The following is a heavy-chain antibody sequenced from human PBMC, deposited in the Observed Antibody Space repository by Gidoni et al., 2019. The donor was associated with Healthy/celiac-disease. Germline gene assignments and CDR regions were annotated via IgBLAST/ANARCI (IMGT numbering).Heavy chain of an antibody. CDR2: IWYDGSNK. CDR3: ARGYYYDSSGYHDAFDI. CDR1: GFTFRSYG. V-gene: IGHV3-33*01. Sequence: QVQLVESGGGVVHPGRSLGLSCAASGFTFRSYGMHWVRPAPDKGLEWLAVIWYDGSNKYYADSVKGRFTISRDNSKNTLYLQMNSLRAEDTAVYYCARGYYYDSSGYHDAFDIWGQGTMVTVSS. J-gene: IGHJ3*02. D-gene: IGHD3-22*01.